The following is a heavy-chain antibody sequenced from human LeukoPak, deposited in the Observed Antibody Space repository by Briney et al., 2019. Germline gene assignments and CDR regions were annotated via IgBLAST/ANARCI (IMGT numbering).Heavy chain of an antibody. V-gene: IGHV3-9*01. CDR3: ARGAAGTGDAFDI. D-gene: IGHD6-19*01. Sequence: GGSLRLSCAASGFTFDDYAMHWVRQAPGKGLEWVSGISWNSGSIGYADSVKGRFTISRDNAKNSLYLQMNSLRAEDTALYYCARGAAGTGDAFDIWGQGTMVTVSS. CDR2: ISWNSGSI. J-gene: IGHJ3*02. CDR1: GFTFDDYA.